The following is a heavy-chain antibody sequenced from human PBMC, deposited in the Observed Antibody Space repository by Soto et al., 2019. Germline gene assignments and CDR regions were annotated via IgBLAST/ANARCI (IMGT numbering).Heavy chain of an antibody. D-gene: IGHD6-19*01. Sequence: GSLRLSCAASGFTFSSYAMTWVRQAPGKGLEWVSAISGSGHKTFYADSVKGRFTISRDNSKNTLYLQMNSLRAEDTAVYYCAKDQTYSSGWYFFDSWGQGTLVTVSS. J-gene: IGHJ4*02. CDR3: AKDQTYSSGWYFFDS. V-gene: IGHV3-23*01. CDR1: GFTFSSYA. CDR2: ISGSGHKT.